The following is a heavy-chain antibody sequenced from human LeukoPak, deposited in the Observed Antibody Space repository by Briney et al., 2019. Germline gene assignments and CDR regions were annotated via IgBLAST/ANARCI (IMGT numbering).Heavy chain of an antibody. D-gene: IGHD3-16*01. CDR1: GGSISSGGYS. CDR2: IYHSGST. J-gene: IGHJ5*02. CDR3: ARETLRFSWIDP. Sequence: PSETLSLTCAVSGGSISSGGYSWSWIRQPPGKGLEWIGYIYHSGSTYYNPSLKSRVTISVDRSKNQFSLKLSSVTAADTAVYYCARETLRFSWIDPWGQGTLVTVSS. V-gene: IGHV4-30-2*01.